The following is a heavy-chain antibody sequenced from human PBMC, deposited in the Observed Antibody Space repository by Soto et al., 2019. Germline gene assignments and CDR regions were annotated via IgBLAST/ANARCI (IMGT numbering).Heavy chain of an antibody. CDR3: ARGPDYYDSSGYNPQYNRFDP. J-gene: IGHJ5*02. CDR1: GGTFSSYA. V-gene: IGHV1-69*13. Sequence: SVKVSCKASGGTFSSYAISWVRQAPGQGLEWMGGIIPIFGTANYAQKFQGRVTITADESTSTAYMELSSLRSEDTAVYYCARGPDYYDSSGYNPQYNRFDPWGQGTLVTVSS. D-gene: IGHD3-22*01. CDR2: IIPIFGTA.